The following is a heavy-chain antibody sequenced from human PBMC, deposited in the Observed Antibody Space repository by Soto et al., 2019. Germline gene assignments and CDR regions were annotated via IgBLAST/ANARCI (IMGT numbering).Heavy chain of an antibody. D-gene: IGHD1-26*01. V-gene: IGHV3-48*02. CDR3: ARDKKWAFDY. CDR2: ISRSSSTI. Sequence: GGSLRLSCVASGFTLSRYSMNWVRQAPGKGLEWVSYISRSSSTIYYADSVKGRFTISRDNAKNSLYLQMNSLRDEDTAVYYCARDKKWAFDYWGQGALVTVSS. J-gene: IGHJ4*02. CDR1: GFTLSRYS.